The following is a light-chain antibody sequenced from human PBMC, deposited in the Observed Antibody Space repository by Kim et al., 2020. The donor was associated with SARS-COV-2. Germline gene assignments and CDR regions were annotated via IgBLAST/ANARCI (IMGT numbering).Light chain of an antibody. CDR1: QSVSNY. V-gene: IGKV3-11*01. CDR2: DAS. Sequence: SLPPGERATRSCRASQSVSNYLAWYQQKPGQAPRLLIYDASNRATGIPARFSGSGSGTDFTLTISSLETEDFAVYYCQQRSNWLTFGGGTKVEIK. J-gene: IGKJ4*01. CDR3: QQRSNWLT.